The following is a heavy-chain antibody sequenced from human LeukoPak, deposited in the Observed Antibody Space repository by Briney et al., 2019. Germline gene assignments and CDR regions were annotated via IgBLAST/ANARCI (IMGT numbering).Heavy chain of an antibody. CDR1: GGSISSYY. J-gene: IGHJ4*02. D-gene: IGHD1-26*01. V-gene: IGHV4-59*08. CDR3: ARSASQWELLLGY. CDR2: IYYSGST. Sequence: SETLSLTCTGSGGSISSYYWSWIRQPPGKGLEWIGYIYYSGSTNYNPSLKSRVTISVDTSKNQFSLKLSSVTAADTAVYYCARSASQWELLLGYWGQGTLVTVSS.